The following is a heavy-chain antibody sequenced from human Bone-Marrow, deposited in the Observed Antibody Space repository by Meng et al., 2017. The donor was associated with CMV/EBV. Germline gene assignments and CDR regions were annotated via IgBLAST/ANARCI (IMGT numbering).Heavy chain of an antibody. CDR2: INPSGGST. Sequence: ASVKVSCKASGYTFTSYYMHWVRQAPGQGLEWMGIINPSGGSTSYAQKFQGRVTMTRDTYKNQFSLKLSSVTAADTAVYYCARQTSGYCSSTSCYFGGSGIDYWGQGTLVTVSS. J-gene: IGHJ4*02. CDR1: GYTFTSYY. V-gene: IGHV1-46*01. D-gene: IGHD2-2*01. CDR3: ARQTSGYCSSTSCYFGGSGIDY.